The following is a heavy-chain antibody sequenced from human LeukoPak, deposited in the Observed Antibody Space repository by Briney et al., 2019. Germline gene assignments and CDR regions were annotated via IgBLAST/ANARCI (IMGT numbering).Heavy chain of an antibody. V-gene: IGHV1-18*01. CDR2: ISAYNGNT. D-gene: IGHD2-2*01. CDR1: GYTFTSYG. CDR3: ARDERYCSSTSCYGGYYMDV. J-gene: IGHJ6*03. Sequence: GASVKVSCKASGYTFTSYGISWVRQAPGQGLEWMGWISAYNGNTNYAQKLQGRVTMTTDTSTSTAYMELRSLRSDDTAVYYCARDERYCSSTSCYGGYYMDVWGKGTTVTISS.